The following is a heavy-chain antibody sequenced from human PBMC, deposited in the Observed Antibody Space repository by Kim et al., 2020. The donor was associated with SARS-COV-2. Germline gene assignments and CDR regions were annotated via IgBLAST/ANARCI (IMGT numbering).Heavy chain of an antibody. J-gene: IGHJ4*02. V-gene: IGHV4-39*01. Sequence: SETLSLTCTVSGGSISSSSYYWGWIRQPPGKGLVWIGSIYYSRSTYYNPSLKGRVTISVDTSQNQFSLKLSSVTAADTAVYYCARAGIMFTFGGVIANNHFDYWGQGTLVTVSS. D-gene: IGHD3-16*02. CDR2: IYYSRST. CDR1: GGSISSSSYY. CDR3: ARAGIMFTFGGVIANNHFDY.